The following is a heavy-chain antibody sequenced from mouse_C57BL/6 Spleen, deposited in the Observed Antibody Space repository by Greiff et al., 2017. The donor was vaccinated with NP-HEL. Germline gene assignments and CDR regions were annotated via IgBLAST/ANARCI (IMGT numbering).Heavy chain of an antibody. CDR3: ARTTTVVASDY. D-gene: IGHD1-1*01. V-gene: IGHV1-7*01. Sequence: QVHVKQSGAELAKPGASVKLSCKASGYTFTSYWMHWVKQRPGQGLEWIGYINPSSGYTKYNQKFKDKATLTADKSSSTAYMQLSSLTYEDSAVYYCARTTTVVASDYWGQGTTLTVSS. CDR2: INPSSGYT. J-gene: IGHJ2*01. CDR1: GYTFTSYW.